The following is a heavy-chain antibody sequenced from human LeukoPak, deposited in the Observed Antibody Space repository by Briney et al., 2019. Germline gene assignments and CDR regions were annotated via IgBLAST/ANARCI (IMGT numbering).Heavy chain of an antibody. D-gene: IGHD3-10*01. CDR1: GFTFSSYG. CDR3: AKFGDYFDY. Sequence: PGGSLRLSCAASGFTFSSYGMHWVRQAPGKGLEWVAVISYDGSNKYYADSVKGRFTISRDNSKNTLYLQMNSLRAEDTAVYYCAKFGDYFDYWGQGTLVTVSS. J-gene: IGHJ4*02. V-gene: IGHV3-30*18. CDR2: ISYDGSNK.